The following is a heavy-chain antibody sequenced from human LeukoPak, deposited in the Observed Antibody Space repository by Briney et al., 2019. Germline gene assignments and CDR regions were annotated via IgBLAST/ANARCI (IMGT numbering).Heavy chain of an antibody. CDR3: ARGSITMIVPDY. D-gene: IGHD3-22*01. J-gene: IGHJ4*02. CDR2: LYSGGST. Sequence: PGGSLRLSCAASGFTVSSNYMSWVRQAPGKGLEWVSVLYSGGSTYYADSVKGRFTISRDNSKNTLYLQMNSLRAEDTAVYYCARGSITMIVPDYWGQGTLVTVSP. V-gene: IGHV3-53*01. CDR1: GFTVSSNY.